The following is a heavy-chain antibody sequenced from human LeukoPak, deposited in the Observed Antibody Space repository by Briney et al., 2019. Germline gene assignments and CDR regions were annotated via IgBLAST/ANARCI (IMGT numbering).Heavy chain of an antibody. J-gene: IGHJ4*02. D-gene: IGHD3-22*01. CDR3: ARVGYYESSGYYEY. Sequence: ASVKVSCKASGYTLTDYYMHWVRQAPGQGLEWMGRINPNSGGTNYAQKFQGRVTMTRDTSISTVYIELSRLRSDDTAVYYCARVGYYESSGYYEYWGQGTLVTVSS. V-gene: IGHV1-2*06. CDR1: GYTLTDYY. CDR2: INPNSGGT.